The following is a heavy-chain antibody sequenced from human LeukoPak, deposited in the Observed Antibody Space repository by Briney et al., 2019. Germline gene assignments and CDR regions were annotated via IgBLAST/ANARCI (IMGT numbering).Heavy chain of an antibody. CDR1: GYTFTGYY. V-gene: IGHV1-46*01. Sequence: GASVKVSCKASGYTFTGYYMHWVRQAPGQGLEWMGIINPSGGSTSYAQKFQGRVTMTRDTSTSTVYMELSSLRSEDTAVYYCARDYYGSGSYYYYYFDYWGQGTLVTVSS. D-gene: IGHD3-10*01. J-gene: IGHJ4*02. CDR3: ARDYYGSGSYYYYYFDY. CDR2: INPSGGST.